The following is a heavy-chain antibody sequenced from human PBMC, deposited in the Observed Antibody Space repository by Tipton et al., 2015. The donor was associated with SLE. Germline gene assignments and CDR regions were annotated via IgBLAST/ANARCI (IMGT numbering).Heavy chain of an antibody. D-gene: IGHD6-19*01. CDR1: GGSISRYH. CDR2: IFYSGST. J-gene: IGHJ2*01. CDR3: ARAWSYSTGWYYDL. Sequence: TLSLTCTVSGGSISRYHWNWVRQPPGKGLQWIGYIFYSGSTNYNPSLRSRVTISLDTSKNQFSLNLSSVTAADTAVYYCARAWSYSTGWYYDLWGRGTLVTVSS. V-gene: IGHV4-59*01.